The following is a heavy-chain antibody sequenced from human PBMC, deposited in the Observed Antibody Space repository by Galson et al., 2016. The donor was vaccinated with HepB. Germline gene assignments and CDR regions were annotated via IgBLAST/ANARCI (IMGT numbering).Heavy chain of an antibody. V-gene: IGHV3-21*01. CDR2: ISADSSYI. D-gene: IGHD3-10*02. Sequence: SLRLSCAASGFTFHAYSMTWVRQAPGKGLEWVSSISADSSYIPYAASLKGRFTISRDNTKNSLFLRMNSLRAEDTAVYFRGRFMSGVDYWGQGALVTVSS. CDR3: GRFMSGVDY. J-gene: IGHJ4*02. CDR1: GFTFHAYS.